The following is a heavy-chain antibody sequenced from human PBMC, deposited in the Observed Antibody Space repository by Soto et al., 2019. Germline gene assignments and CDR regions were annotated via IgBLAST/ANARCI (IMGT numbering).Heavy chain of an antibody. CDR3: VHRRIGVSQWNYGDFDY. CDR2: IYWDDDK. CDR1: GFSLSTSGVG. J-gene: IGHJ4*02. V-gene: IGHV2-5*02. D-gene: IGHD6-19*01. Sequence: QITLKESGPTLVKPTQTLTLTCTFSGFSLSTSGVGVGWVRQPPGKALEWLVFIYWDDDKRYSPSLRSRLTITKDTSKNQVVLTMTNVDPVDTATYFCVHRRIGVSQWNYGDFDYWGQGTLVTVSS.